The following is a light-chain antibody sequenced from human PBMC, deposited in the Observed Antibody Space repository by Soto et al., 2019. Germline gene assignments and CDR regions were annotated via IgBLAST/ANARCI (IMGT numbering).Light chain of an antibody. J-gene: IGKJ2*01. CDR3: QQYGSSRVT. V-gene: IGKV3-20*01. CDR2: GAS. Sequence: EIVLTQSPGTLSLSPGERDTLSCRASQSVSSSYLAWYQQKPGQAPRLLIYGASSRATGIPDRFSGSGSGTDFTLTISRLEPEDFAGYYCQQYGSSRVTFGQGTKLEIK. CDR1: QSVSSSY.